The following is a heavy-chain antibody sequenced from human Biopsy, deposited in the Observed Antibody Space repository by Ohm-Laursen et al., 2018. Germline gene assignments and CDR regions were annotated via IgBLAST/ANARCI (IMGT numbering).Heavy chain of an antibody. CDR3: ATKLTGYFHH. V-gene: IGHV1-69*06. CDR1: GGTFSNYG. CDR2: NIPILGTG. J-gene: IGHJ1*01. Sequence: ASVKVSCKAPGGTFSNYGVNWVRQAPGQGLEWLGGNIPILGTGNYTQKFQDRVTVAADTSTSTATMELRSLRSDDTAVYYCATKLTGYFHHWGQGTLVSVSS. D-gene: IGHD3-9*01.